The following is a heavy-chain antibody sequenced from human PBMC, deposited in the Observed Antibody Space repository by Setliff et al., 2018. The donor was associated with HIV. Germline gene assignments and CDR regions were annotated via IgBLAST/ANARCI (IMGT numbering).Heavy chain of an antibody. J-gene: IGHJ4*02. CDR2: IFHSGSV. CDR1: GDSINNNNF. D-gene: IGHD1-26*01. V-gene: IGHV4-4*02. CDR3: ARGEGWPYYFDY. Sequence: PSKTLSLTCAVSGDSINNNNFWVWVRQPPGKRLEWIGEIFHSGSVHYNPSLKSRVTISVDTSKNQFSLKLSSVTAADTAVYYCARGEGWPYYFDYWGQGTLVTVSS.